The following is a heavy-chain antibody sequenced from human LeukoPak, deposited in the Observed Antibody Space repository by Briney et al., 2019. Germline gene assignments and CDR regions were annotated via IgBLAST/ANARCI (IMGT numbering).Heavy chain of an antibody. CDR2: ISVGVSGTT. Sequence: GGSLRLSCAASGFTFSGSAMSWVRQAPGKGLEWVSAISVGVSGTTYYADSVRGRFTISRDSSKNTVYLQMNSLRAEDTAVYYCARGGASPFENWGQGTLVTVSS. CDR3: ARGGASPFEN. J-gene: IGHJ4*02. CDR1: GFTFSGSA. V-gene: IGHV3-23*01. D-gene: IGHD4/OR15-4a*01.